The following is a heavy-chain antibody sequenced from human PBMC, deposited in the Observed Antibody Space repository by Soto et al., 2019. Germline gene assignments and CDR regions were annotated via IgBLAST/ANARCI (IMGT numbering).Heavy chain of an antibody. D-gene: IGHD1-20*01. Sequence: PGGSLRLSCAASGFTFSSYSMNWVRQAPGKGLEWVSSISSSSIYIYYADSVKGRFTISRDNAKNSLYLQMNSLRAEDTAVYYCARSGITGTGDAFDIWGQGTMVTVSS. J-gene: IGHJ3*02. CDR2: ISSSSIYI. V-gene: IGHV3-21*01. CDR1: GFTFSSYS. CDR3: ARSGITGTGDAFDI.